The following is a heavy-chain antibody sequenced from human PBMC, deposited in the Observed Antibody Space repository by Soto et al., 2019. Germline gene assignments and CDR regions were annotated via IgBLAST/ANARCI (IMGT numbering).Heavy chain of an antibody. CDR3: ARATKGAGGWYFDL. J-gene: IGHJ2*01. CDR2: IGALLYNDAT. D-gene: IGHD2-8*01. Sequence: QIQAVQSEVEVKRPGASVRISCKASGYTLDNHAVTWVLQAPGQGLEWMGWIGALLYNDATNHARKFQGRLTMARDTSPDAVYMDLGRLRSDDTAVYYCARATKGAGGWYFDLLGRGTLVVVSS. CDR1: GYTLDNHA. V-gene: IGHV1-18*01.